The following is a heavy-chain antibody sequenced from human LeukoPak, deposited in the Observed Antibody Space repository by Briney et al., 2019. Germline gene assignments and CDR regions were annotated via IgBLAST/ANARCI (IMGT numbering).Heavy chain of an antibody. D-gene: IGHD6-19*01. V-gene: IGHV4-34*01. J-gene: IGHJ6*02. Sequence: PSETLSLTCAVYGGSFSGYYWSWIRQPPGKGLEWIGEINHSGSTNYNPSLKSRVTISVDTSKNQFSLKVNSVTAADTAVYYCARQGGQWPSYYYGMDVWGQGTTVTVSS. CDR1: GGSFSGYY. CDR3: ARQGGQWPSYYYGMDV. CDR2: INHSGST.